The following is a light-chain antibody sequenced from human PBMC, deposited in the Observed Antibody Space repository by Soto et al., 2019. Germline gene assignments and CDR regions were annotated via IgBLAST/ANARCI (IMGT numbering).Light chain of an antibody. CDR3: SSYAGTNTDVV. CDR1: SSDVGGYGY. J-gene: IGLJ2*01. CDR2: EVS. V-gene: IGLV2-8*01. Sequence: QSALTQPPSASGSPGQSVTISCTGTSSDVGGYGYVSWYQQHPGKAPKLMIFEVSKRSSGVPDRFSGSKSGNTASLTVSGLQAEDEADYDCSSYAGTNTDVVFGGGTKVTVL.